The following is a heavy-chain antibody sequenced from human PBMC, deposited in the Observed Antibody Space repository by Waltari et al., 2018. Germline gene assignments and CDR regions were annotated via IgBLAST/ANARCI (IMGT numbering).Heavy chain of an antibody. V-gene: IGHV1-24*01. CDR1: GYTLTELS. J-gene: IGHJ4*02. Sequence: QVQLVQSGAEVKKPGASVKVSCKVSGYTLTELSMHWMRQAPGKGIEWMVGFDAEDGETIYAQKIQGIVTMTEDTSTDTAYMELSSLRSEDTAVYYCATGWLRYFDWLFPPYVDYWGQGTLVTVSS. D-gene: IGHD3-9*01. CDR2: FDAEDGET. CDR3: ATGWLRYFDWLFPPYVDY.